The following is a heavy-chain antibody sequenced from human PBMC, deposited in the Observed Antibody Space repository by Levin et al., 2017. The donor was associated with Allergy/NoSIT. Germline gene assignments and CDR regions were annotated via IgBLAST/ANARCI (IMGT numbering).Heavy chain of an antibody. J-gene: IGHJ4*02. CDR3: ATRGFGWYY. D-gene: IGHD3-9*01. CDR1: GGTFRTRS. V-gene: IGHV1-69*13. Sequence: SVKVSCKASGGTFRTRSFNWVRQAPGQGLEWMGGISPIFGTAHYAQKFQDRVTITADESTSTVFMEVSSLISEDTAMYYCATRGFGWYYWAQGTLVTV. CDR2: ISPIFGTA.